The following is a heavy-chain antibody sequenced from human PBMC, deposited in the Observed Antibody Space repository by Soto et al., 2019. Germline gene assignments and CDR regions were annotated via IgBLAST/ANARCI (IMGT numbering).Heavy chain of an antibody. CDR3: ARVGSSSWEGGDY. CDR2: INHSGST. CDR1: GGSFSGYY. Sequence: SETLSLTCAVYGGSFSGYYWSWIRQPPGKGLEWIGEINHSGSTNYNPSLKSRVTISVDTSKNQFSLKLSSVTAADTAVYYCARVGSSSWEGGDYWGQGTLVTVSS. V-gene: IGHV4-34*01. J-gene: IGHJ4*02. D-gene: IGHD6-13*01.